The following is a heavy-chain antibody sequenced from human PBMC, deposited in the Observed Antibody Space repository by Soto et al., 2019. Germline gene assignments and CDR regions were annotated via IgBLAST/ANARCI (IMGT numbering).Heavy chain of an antibody. CDR1: GGSISSSSYF. D-gene: IGHD3-22*01. V-gene: IGHV4-39*01. Sequence: QLQLQESGPGLAKPSETLSLTCTVSGGSISSSSYFWDWIRQPPGKALEWIGSIYYSGNTYYNPSLKSRVTVDVDRSKNQFSLKLSSVTAADTALYYCARRMKDSSSAGGFDIWGQGTMVTVSS. J-gene: IGHJ3*02. CDR3: ARRMKDSSSAGGFDI. CDR2: IYYSGNT.